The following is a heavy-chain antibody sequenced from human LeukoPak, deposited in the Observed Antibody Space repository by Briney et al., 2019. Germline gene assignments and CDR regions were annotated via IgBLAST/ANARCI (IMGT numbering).Heavy chain of an antibody. CDR3: VKRGRTSDYAYDY. V-gene: IGHV3-64D*06. CDR2: ISSSGDYT. CDR1: GFTLSDYA. D-gene: IGHD4-17*01. Sequence: GGSLRLSCSASGFTLSDYAMHWVRQAPGRGLQFVSAISSSGDYTSYSDSVKGRFTISRDNSKNTLHLQMSSLRPEDTAVYFCVKRGRTSDYAYDYWGQGSLVTVSS. J-gene: IGHJ4*02.